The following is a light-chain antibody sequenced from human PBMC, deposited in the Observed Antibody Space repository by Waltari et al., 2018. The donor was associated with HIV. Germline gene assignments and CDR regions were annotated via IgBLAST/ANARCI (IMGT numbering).Light chain of an antibody. CDR2: EVA. V-gene: IGLV2-14*03. J-gene: IGLJ2*01. Sequence: SVVTQPASVSGFPGQSVTISCTGTDSDFGYGNFVSWYQQHPGKAPQVILFEVASRASGVDDRFSGSNSGNTASLTISGLRTEDEANYYCSSFTKDFTVIFGGGTKVTIL. CDR3: SSFTKDFTVI. CDR1: DSDFGYGNF.